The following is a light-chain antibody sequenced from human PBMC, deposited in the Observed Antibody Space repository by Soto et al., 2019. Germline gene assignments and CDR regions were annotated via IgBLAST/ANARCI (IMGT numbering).Light chain of an antibody. CDR2: GAF. CDR1: QSLRSNY. Sequence: EIVLTQSPGTLSLSPGERATLSCRASQSLRSNYLAWYQQKPGQAPGXLIYGAFTSATGIPDRFSGSGSGTDFTLTISRLEPADSAVYYCQQYGTLITFGQGTRLEIK. J-gene: IGKJ5*01. CDR3: QQYGTLIT. V-gene: IGKV3-20*01.